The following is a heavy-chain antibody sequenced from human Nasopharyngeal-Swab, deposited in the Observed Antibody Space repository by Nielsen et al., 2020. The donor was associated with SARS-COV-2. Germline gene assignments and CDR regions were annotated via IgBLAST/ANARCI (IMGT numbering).Heavy chain of an antibody. D-gene: IGHD3/OR15-3a*01. V-gene: IGHV3-23*01. CDR3: ASAPDWDWYGIDS. J-gene: IGHJ4*02. CDR1: GFTFTSYA. CDR2: ICGGGASE. Sequence: GESLKISCAASGFTFTSYAMTWVRQAPGKGLEWVSSICGGGASETYADSVKGRFIISRDYTKKMLYLQMNSLRAEDTAVYYCASAPDWDWYGIDSWGQGTLVTVSS.